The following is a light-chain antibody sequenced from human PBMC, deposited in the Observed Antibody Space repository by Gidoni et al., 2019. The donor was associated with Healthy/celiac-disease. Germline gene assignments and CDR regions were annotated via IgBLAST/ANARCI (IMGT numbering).Light chain of an antibody. CDR1: QVISSY. V-gene: IGKV1-9*01. Sequence: DIQLTQSPSFLSASVGDRVTITCWASQVISSYLAWYQQKPGKAPKLLIYAASPLQSGVPSRFSGSGSGTEFTLTISSLQPEDFATYYCQQLNSYPQTFGGGTKVEIK. CDR3: QQLNSYPQT. J-gene: IGKJ4*01. CDR2: AAS.